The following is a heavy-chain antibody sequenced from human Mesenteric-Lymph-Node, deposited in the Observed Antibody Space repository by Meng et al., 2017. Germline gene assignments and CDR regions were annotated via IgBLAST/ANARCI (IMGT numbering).Heavy chain of an antibody. CDR2: INPNSGGT. J-gene: IGHJ4*02. CDR1: GYTFTAYY. CDR3: ARGYIVTVPTAPNAGY. Sequence: ASVKVSCKASGYTFTAYYIHWVRQAPGQGLEWMGRINPNSGGTDYAQKFQGRVTMTRDTSINTAYMELSRLRSDDTAVYFCARGYIVTVPTAPNAGYWGQGTLVT. V-gene: IGHV1-2*06. D-gene: IGHD2-2*01.